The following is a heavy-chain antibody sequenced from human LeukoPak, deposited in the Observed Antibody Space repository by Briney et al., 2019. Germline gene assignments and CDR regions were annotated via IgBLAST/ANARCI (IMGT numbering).Heavy chain of an antibody. CDR2: ISGSGDST. J-gene: IGHJ4*02. CDR3: AEAGFSGSFDY. V-gene: IGHV3-23*01. Sequence: PGGSLRLSCVASGFTFSSYAMSWVRQAPGKGLEWVSGISGSGDSTYDADSVKGRFTISRDNSKNTLYLQMNSLRAEDTAVYYCAEAGFSGSFDYWGQGTLVTVSS. CDR1: GFTFSSYA. D-gene: IGHD5-12*01.